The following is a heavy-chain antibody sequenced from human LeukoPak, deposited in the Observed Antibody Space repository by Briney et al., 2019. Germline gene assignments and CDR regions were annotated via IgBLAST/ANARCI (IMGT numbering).Heavy chain of an antibody. V-gene: IGHV1-2*02. D-gene: IGHD3-10*01. CDR3: ARERAAGYYYMDV. Sequence: ASVKVSCKASGYTFTCYYMHWVRQAPGQGLEWMGWINPNSGGTNYAQKFQGRVTMTRYTSISTAYMELSRLRSDDTAVYYCARERAAGYYYMDVWGKGTTVTVSS. CDR1: GYTFTCYY. J-gene: IGHJ6*03. CDR2: INPNSGGT.